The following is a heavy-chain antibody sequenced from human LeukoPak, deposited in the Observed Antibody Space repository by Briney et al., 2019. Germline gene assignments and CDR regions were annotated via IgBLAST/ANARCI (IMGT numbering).Heavy chain of an antibody. CDR2: IYYSGST. J-gene: IGHJ3*02. CDR3: ARVGLPPDAFDI. V-gene: IGHV4-59*01. D-gene: IGHD3-16*01. CDR1: GGSISSYY. Sequence: SETLSLTCTVSGGSISSYYWSWIRQPPGKGLEWIGYIYYSGSTNYNPSLKSRVTISVDTSKNQFSLKLSSVTAADTAVYYCARVGLPPDAFDIWGQGAMVTVSS.